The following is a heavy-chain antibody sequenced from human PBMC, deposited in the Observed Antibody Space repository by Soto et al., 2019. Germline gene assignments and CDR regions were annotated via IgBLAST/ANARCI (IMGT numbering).Heavy chain of an antibody. CDR1: GYTFTSYG. V-gene: IGHV1-18*01. J-gene: IGHJ6*02. Sequence: ASVKVSCKASGYTFTSYGISWVRQAPGQGLEWMGWISAYNGNTNYAQQLQGRVTMTTDTSTSTAYMELRSLRSDDTAVYYCARLPTGEYDSSGYVHYYYGMDVWGQGTTVTVSS. D-gene: IGHD3-22*01. CDR2: ISAYNGNT. CDR3: ARLPTGEYDSSGYVHYYYGMDV.